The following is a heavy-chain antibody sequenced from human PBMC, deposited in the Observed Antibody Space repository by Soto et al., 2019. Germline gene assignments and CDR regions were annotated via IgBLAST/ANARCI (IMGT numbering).Heavy chain of an antibody. V-gene: IGHV4-59*08. CDR3: ARLTQQWLVRGFDY. D-gene: IGHD6-19*01. CDR1: GGSISSYY. CDR2: IYYSGST. J-gene: IGHJ4*02. Sequence: SESLSLTCTVSGGSISSYYWSWIRQPPGKGLEWIGYIYYSGSTNYNPSLKSRVTISVDTSKNQFSLKLSSVTAADTAVYYCARLTQQWLVRGFDYWGQGTLVTVSS.